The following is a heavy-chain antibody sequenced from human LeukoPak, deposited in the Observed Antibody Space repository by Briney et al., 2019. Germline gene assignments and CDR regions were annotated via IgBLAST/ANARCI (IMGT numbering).Heavy chain of an antibody. CDR1: GYTFCDYT. CDR3: TRDSGSYYGWFDP. J-gene: IGHJ5*02. V-gene: IGHV1-2*02. CDR2: MNPNRGDT. D-gene: IGHD1-26*01. Sequence: GASVKVSCKASGYTFCDYTIHWVRQAPGQGLEWMGWMNPNRGDTKYPWKFEGRVTLTRDTSINTAYMELSRLRSDDTAVYYCTRDSGSYYGWFDPWGQGTLVTVSS.